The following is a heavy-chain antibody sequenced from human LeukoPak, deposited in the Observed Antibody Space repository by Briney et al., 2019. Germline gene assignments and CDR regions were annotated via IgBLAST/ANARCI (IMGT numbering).Heavy chain of an antibody. CDR2: INPSGGST. D-gene: IGHD6-19*01. Sequence: ASVTVSFKGSGDTFSIYYMHWVRQAPGQGLEWMGIINPSGGSTTYAQKFQGRVTMTTDTSTSTAYMELRSLISGNTAIYYCARDPSNTSGRYAYFDYWGQGTLVTVSS. CDR3: ARDPSNTSGRYAYFDY. J-gene: IGHJ4*02. CDR1: GDTFSIYY. V-gene: IGHV1-46*01.